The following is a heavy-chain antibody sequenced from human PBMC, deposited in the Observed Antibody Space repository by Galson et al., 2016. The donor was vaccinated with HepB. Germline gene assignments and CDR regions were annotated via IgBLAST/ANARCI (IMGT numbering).Heavy chain of an antibody. CDR2: IWYDGSNK. CDR1: GFTFRSYA. Sequence: SLRLSCAASGFTFRSYAMTWVRQAPGMGLEWVALIWYDGSNKYYADSVKGRFTISRDNSKYTLYLQMNSLRAEDTAVYFCARPIRPYYYYFVMDVWGQGTTVTVSS. CDR3: ARPIRPYYYYFVMDV. V-gene: IGHV3-33*08. J-gene: IGHJ6*02.